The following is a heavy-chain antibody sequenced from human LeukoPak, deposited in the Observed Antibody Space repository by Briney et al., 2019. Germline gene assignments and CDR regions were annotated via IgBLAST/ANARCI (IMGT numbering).Heavy chain of an antibody. V-gene: IGHV4-34*01. CDR3: ARHIDLGRWGLQLWFDY. Sequence: SETLSLTCAVYGGSFSGYYWSWIRQPPGKGLEWIGEINHSGSTNYNPSLKSRVTISVDTSKNQFSLKLSSVTAADTAVYYCARHIDLGRWGLQLWFDYWGQGTLVTVSS. CDR2: INHSGST. CDR1: GGSFSGYY. D-gene: IGHD5-18*01. J-gene: IGHJ4*02.